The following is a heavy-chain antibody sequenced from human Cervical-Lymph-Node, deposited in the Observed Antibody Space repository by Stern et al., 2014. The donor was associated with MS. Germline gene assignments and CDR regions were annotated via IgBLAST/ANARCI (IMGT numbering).Heavy chain of an antibody. V-gene: IGHV4-30-4*01. CDR2: IYYSVST. CDR3: ASANCSSTSCPNWFDP. D-gene: IGHD2-2*01. CDR1: GGSISSGDYY. Sequence: QVQLQESGPGLVKPSHTLSLTCTVSGGSISSGDYYWSWIRQPPGKGLEWIGYIYYSVSTYYNPSLKSRVTISVDTSKNQFSLKLSSVTAADTAVYYCASANCSSTSCPNWFDPWGQGTLVTVSS. J-gene: IGHJ5*02.